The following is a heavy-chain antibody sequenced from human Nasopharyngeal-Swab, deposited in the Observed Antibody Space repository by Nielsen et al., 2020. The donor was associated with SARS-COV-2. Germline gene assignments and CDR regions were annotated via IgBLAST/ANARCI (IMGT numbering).Heavy chain of an antibody. D-gene: IGHD3-3*01. J-gene: IGHJ5*02. CDR3: AREADYDFWSGPKSFDP. V-gene: IGHV1-69*10. Sequence: SVQISCKASGGTFSSYAISWVRQAPGQGLEWMGGIIPILGIANYAQKFQGRVTITADKSTSTAYMELSSLRSEDTAVYYCAREADYDFWSGPKSFDPWGQGTLVTVSS. CDR2: IIPILGIA. CDR1: GGTFSSYA.